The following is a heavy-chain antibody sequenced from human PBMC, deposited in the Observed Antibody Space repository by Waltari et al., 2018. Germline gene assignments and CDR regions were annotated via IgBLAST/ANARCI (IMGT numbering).Heavy chain of an antibody. V-gene: IGHV4-4*07. CDR1: GGSISSYY. CDR2: IYTSGST. Sequence: QVQLQESGPGLVKPSETLSLTCTVSGGSISSYYWSWIRQPAGKGLEWIGRIYTSGSTNYNPSLKSRVTMSVDTSKNQFSLKLSSVTAADTAVYYCAGDSEVGAPWYFDYWGQGTLVTVSS. D-gene: IGHD1-26*01. J-gene: IGHJ4*02. CDR3: AGDSEVGAPWYFDY.